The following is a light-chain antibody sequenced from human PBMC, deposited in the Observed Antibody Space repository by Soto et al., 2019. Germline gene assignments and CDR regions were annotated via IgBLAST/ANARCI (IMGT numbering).Light chain of an antibody. CDR3: QQYNNWPWT. CDR1: RSVSGD. V-gene: IGKV3-15*01. CDR2: GAS. J-gene: IGKJ1*01. Sequence: EIVMTQSPATLSVSPGDRATLSCRASRSVSGDLAWYQQKPGQAPRLLIYGASTRATGIPGRFSGSGSGTEFTLAISSLQSEDFAVYYCQQYNNWPWTFGQGTKVDIK.